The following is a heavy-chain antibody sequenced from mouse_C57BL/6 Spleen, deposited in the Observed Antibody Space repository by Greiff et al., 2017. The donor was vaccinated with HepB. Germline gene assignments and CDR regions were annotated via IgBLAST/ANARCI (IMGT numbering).Heavy chain of an antibody. Sequence: EVKVVESGGGLVKPGGSLKLSCAASGFTFSSYAMSWVRQTPEKRLEWVATISDGGSYTYYPDNVKGRFTISRDNAKNNLYLQMSHLKSEDTAMYYCARDWGYGMNWYFDVWGTGTTVTVSS. CDR3: ARDWGYGMNWYFDV. CDR2: ISDGGSYT. CDR1: GFTFSSYA. V-gene: IGHV5-4*01. D-gene: IGHD2-1*01. J-gene: IGHJ1*03.